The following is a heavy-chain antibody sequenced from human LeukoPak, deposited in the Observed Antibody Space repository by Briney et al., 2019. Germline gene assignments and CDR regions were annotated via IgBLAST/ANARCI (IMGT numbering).Heavy chain of an antibody. D-gene: IGHD6-19*01. CDR3: ARDQRELAGPNWFDP. CDR2: IIPIFGTA. V-gene: IGHV1-69*13. J-gene: IGHJ5*02. CDR1: GGTFSSYA. Sequence: SVKVSCKASGGTFSSYAISWVRQAPGRGLEWMGGIIPIFGTANYAQEFQGRVTITADESTSTAYMELSSLRSEDTAVYYCARDQRELAGPNWFDPWGQGTLVTVSS.